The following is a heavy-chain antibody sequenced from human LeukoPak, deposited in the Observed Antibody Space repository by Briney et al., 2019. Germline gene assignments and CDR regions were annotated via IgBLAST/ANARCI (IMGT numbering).Heavy chain of an antibody. D-gene: IGHD3-22*01. CDR2: IRYDGSNK. V-gene: IGHV3-30*02. CDR3: AKDRPRITMIVVATPALFDY. CDR1: GFTFSSYG. J-gene: IGHJ4*02. Sequence: GGSLRLSCAAPGFTFSSYGMHWVRQAPGKGLEWVAFIRYDGSNKYYADSVKGRFTISRDNSKNTLYLQMNSLRAEDTAVYYCAKDRPRITMIVVATPALFDYWGQGTLVTVSS.